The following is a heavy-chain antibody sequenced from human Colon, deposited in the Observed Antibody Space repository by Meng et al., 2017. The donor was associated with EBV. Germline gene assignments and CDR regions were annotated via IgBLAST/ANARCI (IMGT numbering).Heavy chain of an antibody. CDR3: ARDRKHYGERGWFDP. CDR2: IYYSGST. Sequence: VQLRDTGPGCVHTSMNSSPTCTGPGGSIGSDVYYWGWFRQPPGKGLDWIGYIYYSGSTYSNASLKSRVTISIDWSKNQFSLKLSSVTAADTAVYYCARDRKHYGERGWFDPWGQGTLVTVSS. V-gene: IGHV4-30-4*01. CDR1: GGSIGSDVYY. D-gene: IGHD4-17*01. J-gene: IGHJ5*02.